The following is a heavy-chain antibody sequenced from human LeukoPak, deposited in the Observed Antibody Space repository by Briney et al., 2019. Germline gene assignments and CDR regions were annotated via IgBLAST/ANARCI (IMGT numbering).Heavy chain of an antibody. V-gene: IGHV1-69*04. D-gene: IGHD3-10*01. CDR2: FIPIAGIA. Sequence: GSSVKVSCKASGGTLSSHGISWVRQAPGQGLEWMGRFIPIAGIAISAQKFQGRVTLTTDTSTSTAYMELRSLRSDDTAVYYCARDGSGVWFDYWGQGTLVTVSS. J-gene: IGHJ4*02. CDR3: ARDGSGVWFDY. CDR1: GGTLSSHG.